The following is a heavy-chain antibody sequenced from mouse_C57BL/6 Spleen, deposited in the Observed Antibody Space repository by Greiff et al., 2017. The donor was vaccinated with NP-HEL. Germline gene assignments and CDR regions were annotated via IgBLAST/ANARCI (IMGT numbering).Heavy chain of an antibody. CDR3: ASDGYYAMDY. V-gene: IGHV1-82*01. J-gene: IGHJ4*01. D-gene: IGHD2-3*01. Sequence: VQLQQSGPELVKPGASVKISCKASGYEFSSSWMNWVKQRPGKGLEWIGRIYPGDGDTNYNGKFKGKATLTADKSSSTAYMQLSSLTSEDSAVYFCASDGYYAMDYWGQGTSVTVSS. CDR2: IYPGDGDT. CDR1: GYEFSSSW.